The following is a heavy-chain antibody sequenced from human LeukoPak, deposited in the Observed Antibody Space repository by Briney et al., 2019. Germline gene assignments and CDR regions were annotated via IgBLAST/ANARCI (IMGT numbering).Heavy chain of an antibody. CDR1: GGTFSSYA. V-gene: IGHV1-69*05. CDR2: IIPIFGTA. D-gene: IGHD5-18*01. Sequence: ASVKVSCKASGGTFSSYAISWVRQAPGQGLEWMGGIIPIFGTANYAQKFQGRVTITTDESTSTAYMELSSLGSEDTAVYYCALGFSYGRYYYWGQGTLVTVSS. CDR3: ALGFSYGRYYY. J-gene: IGHJ4*02.